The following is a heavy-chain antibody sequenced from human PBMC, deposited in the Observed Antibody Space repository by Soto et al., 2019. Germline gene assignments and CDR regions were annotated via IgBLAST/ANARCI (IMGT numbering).Heavy chain of an antibody. D-gene: IGHD5-18*01. Sequence: ASVKVSCKAFGYTFASYGITWVRQAPGQGLEWMGWISANNGNTNYAQKLQGRVTMTTDTSTSTAYMELRSLRSDDTAVYYCARGNGYGAPRDYWGQGTLVTVSS. CDR3: ARGNGYGAPRDY. CDR2: ISANNGNT. J-gene: IGHJ4*02. V-gene: IGHV1-18*04. CDR1: GYTFASYG.